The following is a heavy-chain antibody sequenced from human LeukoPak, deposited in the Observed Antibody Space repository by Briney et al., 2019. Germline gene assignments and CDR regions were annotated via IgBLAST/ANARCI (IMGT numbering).Heavy chain of an antibody. V-gene: IGHV1-69*04. J-gene: IGHJ3*02. Sequence: ASVKVSCKASGGTFSSYAISWVRQAPGQGLEWMGRIIPILGIANYAQKFQGRVTITADKSTSTAYMELSSLRSEDTAVYYCARERAGFPFDIWGQRTMVTVSS. CDR1: GGTFSSYA. CDR2: IIPILGIA. D-gene: IGHD6-19*01. CDR3: ARERAGFPFDI.